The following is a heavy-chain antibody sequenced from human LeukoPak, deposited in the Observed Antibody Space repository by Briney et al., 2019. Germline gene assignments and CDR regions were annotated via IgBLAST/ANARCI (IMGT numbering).Heavy chain of an antibody. V-gene: IGHV4-38-2*02. CDR3: ARRNYAGGYFDY. Sequence: SETLSLTCTVSGYSISSGYYWGWIRQPPGKGLEWIGSIYHSGSTYYNPSLKSRVTISVDTSKNQFSLKLSSVTAADTAVYYCARRNYAGGYFDYWGQGTLVTVSS. J-gene: IGHJ4*02. CDR1: GYSISSGYY. D-gene: IGHD2-2*01. CDR2: IYHSGST.